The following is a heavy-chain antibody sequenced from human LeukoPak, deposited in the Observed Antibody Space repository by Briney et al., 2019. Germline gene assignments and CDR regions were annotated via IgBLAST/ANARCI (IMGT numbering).Heavy chain of an antibody. Sequence: SETLSLTCTVSGGSISSHFWSWIRQPPGKGLEWIGYVYYSGSTNYNPSLKSRVTISVDTSKNQFSLKLSSVTAADTAVYYCARGGALGMDVWGQGTTVTVSS. CDR1: GGSISSHF. V-gene: IGHV4-59*11. CDR2: VYYSGST. D-gene: IGHD1-26*01. CDR3: ARGGALGMDV. J-gene: IGHJ6*02.